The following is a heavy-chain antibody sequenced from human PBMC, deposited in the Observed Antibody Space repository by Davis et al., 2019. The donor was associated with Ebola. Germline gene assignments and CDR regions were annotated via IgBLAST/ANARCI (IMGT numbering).Heavy chain of an antibody. V-gene: IGHV4-59*01. Sequence: SETLSLTCTVSGGSFSRYYWSWIRQPPGKGLEWIGYVFYSGSTNYNPSLKSRVTISVDTSKNQFSLNLSSVTSADTAVYYCARDGDGMDVWGKGTTVIVTS. CDR2: VFYSGST. CDR1: GGSFSRYY. D-gene: IGHD3-16*01. J-gene: IGHJ6*04. CDR3: ARDGDGMDV.